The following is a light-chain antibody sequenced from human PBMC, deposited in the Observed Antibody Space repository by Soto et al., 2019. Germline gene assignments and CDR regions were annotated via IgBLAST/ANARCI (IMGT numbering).Light chain of an antibody. J-gene: IGKJ1*01. Sequence: EIVMTQSPATLSVSPGERATLSCRASQSVSSNVAWYQQKPGQAPRLLIYGASTRATGIPARFSGSGSGTEVTLTISSLQSEDFAVYYCQRYNDWPWTFGQGTKVEI. CDR3: QRYNDWPWT. V-gene: IGKV3-15*01. CDR1: QSVSSN. CDR2: GAS.